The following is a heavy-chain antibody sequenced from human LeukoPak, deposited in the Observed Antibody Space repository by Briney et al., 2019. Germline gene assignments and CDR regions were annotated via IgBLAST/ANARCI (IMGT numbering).Heavy chain of an antibody. CDR2: ISAYNGNT. J-gene: IGHJ4*02. CDR3: ARVAEYCGGDCDPDDY. D-gene: IGHD2-21*02. Sequence: ASVKVSCKASGYTFTSYGISWVRQAPGQGLEWMGWISAYNGNTNYAQKLQGRVTMTTDTSTSTAYMELRSLRSDDTAVYYCARVAEYCGGDCDPDDYWGQGTLVTVSS. V-gene: IGHV1-18*01. CDR1: GYTFTSYG.